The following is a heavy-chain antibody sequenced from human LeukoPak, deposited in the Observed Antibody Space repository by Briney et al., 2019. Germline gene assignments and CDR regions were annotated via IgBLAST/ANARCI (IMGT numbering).Heavy chain of an antibody. V-gene: IGHV5-51*01. J-gene: IGHJ4*02. CDR1: GYSFTSYW. Sequence: GESLKISCKGSGYSFTSYWIGWVRQMPGKGLEWMGIIYPGGSDTRYSPSFQGQVPIQADKTLSTAYLEWSSVKASATGMYCCARRDYGGKDVDCWGQGTLVTVSS. CDR2: IYPGGSDT. D-gene: IGHD4-23*01. CDR3: ARRDYGGKDVDC.